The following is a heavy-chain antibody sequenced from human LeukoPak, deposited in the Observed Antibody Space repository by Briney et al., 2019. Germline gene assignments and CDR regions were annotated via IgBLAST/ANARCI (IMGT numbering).Heavy chain of an antibody. V-gene: IGHV4-34*01. Sequence: PSGTLSLTCAVYGGSFSGYYWSWIRQPPGKGLEWIGEINHSGSTNYNPSLKSRVTISVDTSKNQFSLKLSSVTAADTAVYYCARGTYSSGWYRTAEYFQHWGQGTLVTVSS. CDR1: GGSFSGYY. J-gene: IGHJ1*01. CDR3: ARGTYSSGWYRTAEYFQH. CDR2: INHSGST. D-gene: IGHD6-19*01.